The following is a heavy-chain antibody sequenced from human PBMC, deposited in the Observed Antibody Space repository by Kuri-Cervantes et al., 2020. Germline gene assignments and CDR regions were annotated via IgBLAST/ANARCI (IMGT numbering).Heavy chain of an antibody. CDR2: VRNIANSHTT. Sequence: GGSLRLSCGASGFTFSDHYMDWVRQAPGKGLEWVGRVRNIANSHTTEYAASVKGRFTISRDDSKNSLYLQMNSLKTEDTAVYYCAKEVQYYYGSGSYCDYWGQGTLVTVSS. CDR1: GFTFSDHY. CDR3: AKEVQYYYGSGSYCDY. D-gene: IGHD3-10*01. V-gene: IGHV3-72*01. J-gene: IGHJ4*02.